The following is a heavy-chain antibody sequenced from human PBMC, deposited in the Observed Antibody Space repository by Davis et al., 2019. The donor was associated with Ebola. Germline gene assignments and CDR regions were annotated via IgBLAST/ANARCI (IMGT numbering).Heavy chain of an antibody. CDR3: ARSSYQPDY. D-gene: IGHD2-2*01. Sequence: GESLKISCEASGFTFSTYAMSWVRQAPGKGLEWVSSIITTDGNTYYADSVKGRFSISRDSTSNTLYLQMNGLRAEDTAVYYCARSSYQPDYWGQGTLVTVSS. V-gene: IGHV3-23*01. CDR1: GFTFSTYA. J-gene: IGHJ4*02. CDR2: IITTDGNT.